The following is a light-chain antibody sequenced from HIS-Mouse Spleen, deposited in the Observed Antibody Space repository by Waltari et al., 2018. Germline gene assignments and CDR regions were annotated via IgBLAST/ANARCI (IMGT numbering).Light chain of an antibody. Sequence: QSVLTQPPSASGTPGQRVTISCSGSSSNIGSNYVYWYQQPPGTAPKLLIYRNNQRPSGVPDGLSGSKSGTSASLAISGLRSEDEADYYCAAWDDSLSGPVFGGGTKLTVL. V-gene: IGLV1-47*01. CDR1: SSNIGSNY. J-gene: IGLJ3*02. CDR3: AAWDDSLSGPV. CDR2: RNN.